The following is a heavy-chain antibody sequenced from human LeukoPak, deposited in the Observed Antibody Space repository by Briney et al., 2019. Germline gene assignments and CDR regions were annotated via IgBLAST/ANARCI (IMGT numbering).Heavy chain of an antibody. CDR3: ARGRVIMDV. V-gene: IGHV1-2*02. Sequence: GASVKVSCKASGYTFTDYYIHWVRQAPGQGLEWMGWIIPKSGGTNYAQKFQGRVTMTRDTSITTAYMELSTLRSDDTAVYYCARGRVIMDVWGQGTTVTVSS. CDR1: GYTFTDYY. D-gene: IGHD2/OR15-2a*01. CDR2: IIPKSGGT. J-gene: IGHJ6*02.